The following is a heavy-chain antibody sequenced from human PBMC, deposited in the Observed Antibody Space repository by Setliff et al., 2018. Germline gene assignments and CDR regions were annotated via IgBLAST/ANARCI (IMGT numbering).Heavy chain of an antibody. V-gene: IGHV3-48*03. Sequence: LRLSCAASGFSFSRYEMIWVRQAPGKGLEWVSKTHIDGITVYSDSVKGRPIIYRDNARNSLHLQMNSLRAEDTAIYFCARRLPYYGMDVWGQGTTVTVSS. CDR2: THIDGITV. J-gene: IGHJ6*02. CDR1: GFSFSRYE. D-gene: IGHD2-15*01. CDR3: ARRLPYYGMDV.